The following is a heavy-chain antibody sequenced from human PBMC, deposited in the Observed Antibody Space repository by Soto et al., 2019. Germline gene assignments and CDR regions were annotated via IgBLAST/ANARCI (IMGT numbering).Heavy chain of an antibody. CDR3: AKDPSTGSADF. CDR2: IHREGTNT. D-gene: IGHD3-9*01. Sequence: QPXGSPLLTCSASGFSFSDFGMTWARQAPGKGLEWVSTIHREGTNTHYADSVKGRFTISRDNSKDTLYLEMNSLRAEDTAIYFCAKDPSTGSADFWGQGILVTVYS. CDR1: GFSFSDFG. J-gene: IGHJ4*02. V-gene: IGHV3-23*01.